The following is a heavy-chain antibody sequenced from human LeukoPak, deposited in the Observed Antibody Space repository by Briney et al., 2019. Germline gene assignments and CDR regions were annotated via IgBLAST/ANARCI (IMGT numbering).Heavy chain of an antibody. CDR2: INHSGST. D-gene: IGHD3-3*01. Sequence: SETLSLTCAVYGGSFSGYYWSWIRQPPGKGLEWLGEINHSGSTNYNPSLKSRVTISVDTSKNQFSLKLSSVTAADTAVYYCARHSRITIFGVPTFYYYMDVWGKGTTVTVSS. J-gene: IGHJ6*03. V-gene: IGHV4-34*01. CDR3: ARHSRITIFGVPTFYYYMDV. CDR1: GGSFSGYY.